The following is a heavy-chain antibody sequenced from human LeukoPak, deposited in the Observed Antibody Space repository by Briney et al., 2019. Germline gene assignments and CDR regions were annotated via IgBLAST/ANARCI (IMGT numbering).Heavy chain of an antibody. CDR3: TTDPGRITMVRGVIV. CDR1: GFTFSSYA. Sequence: GGSLRLSCAASGFTFSSYAMSWVRQAPGKGLEWVSAISGSGGSTYYADSVKGRFTISRDNSKNTLYLQMNSLRAEDTAVYYCTTDPGRITMVRGVIVWGQGTLVTVSS. V-gene: IGHV3-23*01. CDR2: ISGSGGST. J-gene: IGHJ4*02. D-gene: IGHD3-10*01.